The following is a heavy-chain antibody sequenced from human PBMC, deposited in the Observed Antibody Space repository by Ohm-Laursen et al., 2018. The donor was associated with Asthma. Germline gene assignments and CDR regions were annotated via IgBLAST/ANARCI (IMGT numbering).Heavy chain of an antibody. D-gene: IGHD1-26*01. CDR2: ASYDGGNK. CDR1: GFTFSSYA. Sequence: SLRLSCAASGFTFSSYAMHWVRQAPGKGLEWLAFASYDGGNKDYADPVKGRFTISRDNSDNALYLQMNSLRADDSAVYFCAKATVQFSGSYFFDYWGQGSLVTVSS. J-gene: IGHJ4*02. V-gene: IGHV3-30*04. CDR3: AKATVQFSGSYFFDY.